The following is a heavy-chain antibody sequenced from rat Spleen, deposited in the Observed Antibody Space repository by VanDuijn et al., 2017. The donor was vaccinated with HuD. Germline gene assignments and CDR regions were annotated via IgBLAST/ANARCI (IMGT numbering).Heavy chain of an antibody. CDR3: ARSDYYSGLDY. D-gene: IGHD1-1*01. CDR1: GFSLTSNG. CDR2: IWIGGST. Sequence: QVHLKESGPGLVQSSQTLSLTCTVSGFSLTSNGVSWVRQPPGEGLEWIGAIWIGGSTDYNSASKSRLSISRDTTKSQVLLKMNSQQTEDTAMYCCARSDYYSGLDYWGQGVMVTVSS. V-gene: IGHV2-16*01. J-gene: IGHJ2*01.